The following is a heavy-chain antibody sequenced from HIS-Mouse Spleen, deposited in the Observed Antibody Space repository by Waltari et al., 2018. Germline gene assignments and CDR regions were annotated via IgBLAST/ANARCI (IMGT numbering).Heavy chain of an antibody. CDR2: IKQDGREK. Sequence: EVQLVESGGGLVQPGGSLRLSCAASGFTFSSYWMSWVRQATGTGLEGVANIKQDGREKDYVDSVKGRFTISRDNAKNSLYLQMNSLRAEDTAVYYCARVGSYYFDYWGQGTLVTVSS. CDR3: ARVGSYYFDY. CDR1: GFTFSSYW. J-gene: IGHJ4*02. V-gene: IGHV3-7*01. D-gene: IGHD1-26*01.